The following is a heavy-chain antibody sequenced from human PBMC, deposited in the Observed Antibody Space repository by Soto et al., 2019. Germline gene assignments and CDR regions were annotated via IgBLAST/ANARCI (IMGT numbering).Heavy chain of an antibody. CDR1: GFPFNNFE. CDR3: VGGGLSYFDH. D-gene: IGHD3-16*01. J-gene: IGHJ4*02. CDR2: ITGGAAT. V-gene: IGHV3-48*03. Sequence: GGALRLSCVASGFPFNNFEMNWIRQAPGKGLEWISYITGGAATYYADSVKGRFTISRDNAKNSLFLQMNSVGVGDTAVYYCVGGGLSYFDHWGRGTLVTVSS.